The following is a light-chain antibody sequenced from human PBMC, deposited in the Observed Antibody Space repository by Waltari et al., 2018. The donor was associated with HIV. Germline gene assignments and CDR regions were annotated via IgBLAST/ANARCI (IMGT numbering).Light chain of an antibody. CDR3: AAWDDSLNGWV. CDR1: RSNIGSNT. J-gene: IGLJ3*02. V-gene: IGLV1-44*01. Sequence: QSVLTQPPSASGTPGQRVTLSCSGRRSNIGSNTVSWYQQLPGTAPKLFIYSNNQRPSGVPDRFSGSKSGTSASQAISGLQSEDEADYYCAAWDDSLNGWVFGGGTKLTVV. CDR2: SNN.